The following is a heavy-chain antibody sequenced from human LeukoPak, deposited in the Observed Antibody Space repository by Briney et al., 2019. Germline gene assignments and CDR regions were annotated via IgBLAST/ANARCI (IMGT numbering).Heavy chain of an antibody. J-gene: IGHJ4*02. Sequence: SETLSLTCAVYGGSFSGYYWSWIRQPPGKGLEWIGEINHSGSTNYNPSLKSRVTISVDTSKNQFSLKLSSVTAADTAVYYCARQKAYCGGDCYIYFDYWGQGTLVTVSS. D-gene: IGHD2-21*02. CDR1: GGSFSGYY. CDR3: ARQKAYCGGDCYIYFDY. CDR2: INHSGST. V-gene: IGHV4-34*01.